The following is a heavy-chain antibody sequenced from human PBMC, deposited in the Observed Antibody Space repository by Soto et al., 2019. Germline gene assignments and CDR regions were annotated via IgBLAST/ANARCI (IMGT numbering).Heavy chain of an antibody. CDR1: GGTFSSYA. D-gene: IGHD2-2*02. V-gene: IGHV1-69*13. CDR3: ARGGNCSSTSCYITPQYYYYDMDV. J-gene: IGHJ6*02. Sequence: SVKVSCKASGGTFSSYAISWVRQAPGQGLEWMGGIIPIFATANYAQKFQGRVTITADESTSTAYMDLSSLRSEDTAMYYCARGGNCSSTSCYITPQYYYYDMDVWGQGTTVTVSS. CDR2: IIPIFATA.